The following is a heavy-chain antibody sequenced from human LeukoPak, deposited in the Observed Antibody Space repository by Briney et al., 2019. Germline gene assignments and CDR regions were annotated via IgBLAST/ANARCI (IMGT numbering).Heavy chain of an antibody. D-gene: IGHD6-13*01. Sequence: PGGSLRLSCAASGFTFSSYAMSWVRQASGKGLEWVSAISGSGGSTYYADSVKGRFTISRDNSKNTLYLQMNSLRAEDTAVYYCAKDSTYSSSWYDKNWGQGTLVTVSS. CDR2: ISGSGGST. J-gene: IGHJ4*02. CDR3: AKDSTYSSSWYDKN. CDR1: GFTFSSYA. V-gene: IGHV3-23*01.